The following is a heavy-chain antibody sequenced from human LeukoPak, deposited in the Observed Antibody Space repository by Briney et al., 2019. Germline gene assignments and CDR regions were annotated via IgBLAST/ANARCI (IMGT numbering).Heavy chain of an antibody. J-gene: IGHJ5*02. Sequence: GASVKVSCKASGYTFTSYGISWVRQAPGQGLEWMGWISAYNGNTNYAQKLQGRVTMTTDTSTSTAYMELRSLRSDDTAVYYCARDLPVAGYNWFDPWGQGTLVTVSS. D-gene: IGHD6-19*01. CDR1: GYTFTSYG. CDR3: ARDLPVAGYNWFDP. V-gene: IGHV1-18*01. CDR2: ISAYNGNT.